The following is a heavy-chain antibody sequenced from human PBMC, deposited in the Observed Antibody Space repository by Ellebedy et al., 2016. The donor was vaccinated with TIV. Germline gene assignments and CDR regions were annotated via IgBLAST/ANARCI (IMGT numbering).Heavy chain of an antibody. Sequence: PGGPLRLSCAAPGFTFSSYGMHWVRQAPGKGLEWVAVMSYDGSNKYYADSVKGRFTISRDNSKNTLHLQMNSLRTEDTAVYYCAKDVGGGLDGRWWYPALWGRGTLVTVSS. CDR1: GFTFSSYG. D-gene: IGHD5-24*01. V-gene: IGHV3-30*18. J-gene: IGHJ2*01. CDR3: AKDVGGGLDGRWWYPAL. CDR2: MSYDGSNK.